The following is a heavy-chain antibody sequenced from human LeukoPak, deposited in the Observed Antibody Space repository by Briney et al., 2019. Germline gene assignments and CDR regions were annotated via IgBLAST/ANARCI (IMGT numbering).Heavy chain of an antibody. Sequence: PGGSLRLSCAASGFTFSSYAIIWVRQAPGKGLDWVSFISGTGGFTSYADSAKGRFTISRDNSKNTLSLQMNSLRAEDTAVYYCARYGSGSYIDNWGQGTLVTVSS. CDR1: GFTFSSYA. CDR2: ISGTGGFT. J-gene: IGHJ4*02. CDR3: ARYGSGSYIDN. D-gene: IGHD3-10*01. V-gene: IGHV3-23*01.